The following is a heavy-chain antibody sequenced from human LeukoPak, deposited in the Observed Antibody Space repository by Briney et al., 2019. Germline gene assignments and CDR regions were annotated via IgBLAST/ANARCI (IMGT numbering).Heavy chain of an antibody. Sequence: SETLSLTCTVSGGSISIYYWSWIRQPPGKGLEWIGYIYYSGSTNYNPSLKSRVTILVDTSKNQFSLKLSSVTAADTAVYYCASGTQQLGFDYWGQGTLVTVSS. CDR2: IYYSGST. CDR3: ASGTQQLGFDY. CDR1: GGSISIYY. D-gene: IGHD6-13*01. V-gene: IGHV4-59*01. J-gene: IGHJ4*02.